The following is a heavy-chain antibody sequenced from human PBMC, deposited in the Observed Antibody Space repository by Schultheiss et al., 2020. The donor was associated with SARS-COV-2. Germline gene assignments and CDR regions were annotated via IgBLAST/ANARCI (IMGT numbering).Heavy chain of an antibody. Sequence: SETLSLTCTVSGGSVSSGSYYWSWIRQPPGKGLEWIGYIYYSGSTNYNPSLKSRVTISVDTSKNQFSLKLSSVTAADTAVYYCARGKYDFWSGSRPYYYYYMDIWGKGTTVTVSS. D-gene: IGHD3-3*01. J-gene: IGHJ6*03. CDR2: IYYSGST. V-gene: IGHV4-61*01. CDR3: ARGKYDFWSGSRPYYYYYMDI. CDR1: GGSVSSGSYY.